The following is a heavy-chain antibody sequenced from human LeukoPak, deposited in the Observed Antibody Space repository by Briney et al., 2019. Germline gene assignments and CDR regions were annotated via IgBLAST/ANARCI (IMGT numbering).Heavy chain of an antibody. Sequence: GESLKISCRGSGYSFTSYWIGWVRQMPGKGLEWMWIIYPGDSDTRYSPSFQGQVTISADKSISTAYLQWSSLKASDTAMYYCARGKGGDFLRGYYYYGMDVWGQGTTVTVSS. D-gene: IGHD2-21*02. CDR1: GYSFTSYW. J-gene: IGHJ6*02. CDR2: IYPGDSDT. V-gene: IGHV5-51*01. CDR3: ARGKGGDFLRGYYYYGMDV.